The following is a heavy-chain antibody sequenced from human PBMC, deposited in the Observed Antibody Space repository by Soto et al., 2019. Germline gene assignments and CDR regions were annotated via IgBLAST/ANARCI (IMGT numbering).Heavy chain of an antibody. Sequence: GESLKISCQSSGYSFTTYWIGWMRQMPGKGREWMGIIYPGDSDTRYSPSFQGQVTISADKSISTAYLQWSSLKASDTAMYYCARGMTPDAFDIWGQGTMVTVSS. J-gene: IGHJ3*02. V-gene: IGHV5-51*01. CDR2: IYPGDSDT. CDR1: GYSFTTYW. CDR3: ARGMTPDAFDI.